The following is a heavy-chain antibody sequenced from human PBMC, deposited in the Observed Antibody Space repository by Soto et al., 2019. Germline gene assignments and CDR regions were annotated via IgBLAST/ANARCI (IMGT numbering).Heavy chain of an antibody. D-gene: IGHD6-25*01. J-gene: IGHJ4*02. CDR3: TREAGY. Sequence: QVRLQESGPGLVKPSQTLSLTCTVSGGSVSSGGFYWNWIRQHPGKGLEWIGYMYNDGRTEYNPSLKRRVSISVDTPKNQFSLKLMSVTVADTAVYYCTREAGYWGQGILVTVSS. CDR1: GGSVSSGGFY. CDR2: MYNDGRT. V-gene: IGHV4-31*03.